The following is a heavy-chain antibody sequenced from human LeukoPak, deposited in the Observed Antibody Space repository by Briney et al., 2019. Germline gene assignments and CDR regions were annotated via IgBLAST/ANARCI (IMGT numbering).Heavy chain of an antibody. V-gene: IGHV4-61*01. CDR2: IYYGGNT. Sequence: SETLSLTCAVSGDSVSSSNYYWSWIRRPPGKGLEWIGYIYYGGNTNYNPSLQSRVTISVDTSKSQFSLRLNSVTAADTAVYYCAKTYYSSSGSWDWGQGTLVTVSS. CDR3: AKTYYSSSGSWD. CDR1: GDSVSSSNYY. D-gene: IGHD3-10*01. J-gene: IGHJ1*01.